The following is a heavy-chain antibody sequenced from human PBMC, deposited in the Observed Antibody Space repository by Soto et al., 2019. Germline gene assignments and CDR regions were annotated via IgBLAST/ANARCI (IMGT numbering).Heavy chain of an antibody. J-gene: IGHJ4*02. CDR1: GFTVSSNY. CDR2: VYSDGST. V-gene: IGHV3-66*01. Sequence: EVQLVESGGGLVQPGGSLRLSCAASGFTVSSNYMSWVRQAPGKGLEWVSIVYSDGSTYYADSVKGRFTISRDNAKNTLYLQMNSLRVEDTATYYCARDPDYYCDHWGQGTLVTVSS. D-gene: IGHD3-22*01. CDR3: ARDPDYYCDH.